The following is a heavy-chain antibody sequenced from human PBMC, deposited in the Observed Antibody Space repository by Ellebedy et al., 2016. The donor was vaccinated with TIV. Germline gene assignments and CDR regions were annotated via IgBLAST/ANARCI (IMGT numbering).Heavy chain of an antibody. Sequence: PGGSLRLSCAASGFTFDDYDMHWVRQAPGKGLEWVSGISWNSGTIGYADSVKGRFTISRDNAKNSLYLQMNSLRAEDTALYYCAKFSSRFYYGSGRDWFDPWGQGTLVTVSS. J-gene: IGHJ5*02. CDR2: ISWNSGTI. D-gene: IGHD3-10*01. V-gene: IGHV3-9*01. CDR3: AKFSSRFYYGSGRDWFDP. CDR1: GFTFDDYD.